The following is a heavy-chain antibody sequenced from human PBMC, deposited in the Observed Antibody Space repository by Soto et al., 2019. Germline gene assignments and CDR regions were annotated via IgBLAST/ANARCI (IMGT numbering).Heavy chain of an antibody. CDR2: ISYDGSNK. Sequence: GGSLRLSCAASGFTFSSYGMHWVRQAPGKGLEWVAVISYDGSNKYYADSVKGRFTISRDNSKNTLYLQMNSLRAEDTAVYYCAKGEYYDYIWGSYRQYYFDYWGQGTLVTVSS. V-gene: IGHV3-30*18. D-gene: IGHD3-16*02. CDR1: GFTFSSYG. CDR3: AKGEYYDYIWGSYRQYYFDY. J-gene: IGHJ4*02.